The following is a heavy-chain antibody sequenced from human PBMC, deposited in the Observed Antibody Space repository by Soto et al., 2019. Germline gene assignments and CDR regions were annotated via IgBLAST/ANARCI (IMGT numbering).Heavy chain of an antibody. CDR2: ISYVGSNK. D-gene: IGHD3-10*01. CDR3: ARVGRITMVRGVPDY. V-gene: IGHV3-30-3*01. J-gene: IGHJ4*02. Sequence: GGSLRLSCAASGFTFSSYAMHWVRQAPGKGLEWVAVISYVGSNKYYADSVKGRFTISRDNSKNTLYLQMNSLRAEDTAVYYCARVGRITMVRGVPDYWGQGTLVTVSS. CDR1: GFTFSSYA.